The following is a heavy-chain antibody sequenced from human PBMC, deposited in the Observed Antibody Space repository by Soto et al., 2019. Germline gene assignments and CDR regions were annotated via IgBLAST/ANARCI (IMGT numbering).Heavy chain of an antibody. J-gene: IGHJ6*02. CDR1: GYSFTSYW. CDR3: ARRSDSSSSSWVGHGMDV. V-gene: IGHV5-51*01. Sequence: GESLKISCKGSGYSFTSYWIGWVRQMPGKGLEWMGIIYPGGSDTRYSPSFQGQVTISADKSISTAYLQWSSLKASDTAMYYCARRSDSSSSSWVGHGMDVWGQGTTVTVSS. D-gene: IGHD6-6*01. CDR2: IYPGGSDT.